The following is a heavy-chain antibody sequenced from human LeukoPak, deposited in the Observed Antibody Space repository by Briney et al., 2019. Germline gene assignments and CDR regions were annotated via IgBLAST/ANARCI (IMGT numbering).Heavy chain of an antibody. CDR1: GGFVSSSSYY. V-gene: IGHV4-39*01. J-gene: IGHJ3*02. CDR3: ARHGVSWFGELLRGAFDI. Sequence: SETLSLTCTVSGGFVSSSSYYWGWIRQPPGKGLEWIGSIYYSGSTYYNPSLKSRITISVDTSKNHFSLKLSSVTAADTAVYYCARHGVSWFGELLRGAFDIWGQGTMVTVSS. D-gene: IGHD3-10*01. CDR2: IYYSGST.